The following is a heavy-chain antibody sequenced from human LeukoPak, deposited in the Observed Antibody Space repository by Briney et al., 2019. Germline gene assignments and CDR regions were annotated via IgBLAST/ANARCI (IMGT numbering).Heavy chain of an antibody. J-gene: IGHJ4*02. CDR3: ARGSASHFDY. D-gene: IGHD2-15*01. CDR1: GFTFSNYW. V-gene: IGHV3-74*01. Sequence: GGSLRLSCAASGFTFSNYWMHWVRQAPGKGLVWVSRIRSDGTYTNYADSVKGRFTISRDNAKNTLYPQMNSLRAEDTAVYYCARGSASHFDYWGQGTLVTVSS. CDR2: IRSDGTYT.